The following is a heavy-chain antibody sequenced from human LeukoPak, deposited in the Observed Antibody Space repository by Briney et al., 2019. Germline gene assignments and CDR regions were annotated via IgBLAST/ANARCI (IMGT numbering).Heavy chain of an antibody. Sequence: SETLSLTCTVSGGSISTYYWSWIRQPPGKGLEWIGYIYYRGSTSYNPSLKSRVTISVDTSKNQFSLNLSSVTAADTAVYYCARGGYTTGGYWYLDLWGRGTLVTVSS. V-gene: IGHV4-59*01. D-gene: IGHD4-17*01. CDR3: ARGGYTTGGYWYLDL. CDR2: IYYRGST. J-gene: IGHJ2*01. CDR1: GGSISTYY.